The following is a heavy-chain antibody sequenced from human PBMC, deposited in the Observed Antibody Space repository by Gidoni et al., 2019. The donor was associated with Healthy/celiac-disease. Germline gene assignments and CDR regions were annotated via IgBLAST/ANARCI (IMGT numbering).Heavy chain of an antibody. Sequence: EVQLVESGGGLVKTGGSLRLSCAASGFTFRGYSLNWVRQAPGTGLEWVSSISSSSSYIYYADSVKGRFTISRDNARNSLYLQMNSLRAEDTAVYYCARWAWEFSSAVSTADYWGQGTLVTVSS. D-gene: IGHD3-10*01. V-gene: IGHV3-21*01. CDR3: ARWAWEFSSAVSTADY. CDR2: ISSSSSYI. J-gene: IGHJ4*02. CDR1: GFTFRGYS.